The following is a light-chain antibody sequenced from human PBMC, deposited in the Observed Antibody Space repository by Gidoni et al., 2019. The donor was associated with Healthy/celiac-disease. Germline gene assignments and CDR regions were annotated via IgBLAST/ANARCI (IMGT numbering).Light chain of an antibody. Sequence: DIQMTTYPSSLSASVGDRVTITCRASQDISNYFAWYQQQPGKVPKLLIYAASTVQAGVPSRFSGSGSGTDFTLTSSSLQPEDVATYYCQKYNSAPRTFGGGTKVEIK. CDR3: QKYNSAPRT. J-gene: IGKJ4*01. CDR1: QDISNY. V-gene: IGKV1-27*01. CDR2: AAS.